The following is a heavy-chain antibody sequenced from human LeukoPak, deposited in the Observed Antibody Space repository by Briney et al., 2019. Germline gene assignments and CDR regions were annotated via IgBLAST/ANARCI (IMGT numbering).Heavy chain of an antibody. J-gene: IGHJ4*02. CDR2: ISAYNGNT. Sequence: ASVKVSCKASGGTFSSYAISWVRQAPGQGLEWMGWISAYNGNTNYAQKLQGRVTMTTDTSTSTAYMELRSLRSDDTAVYYCARDSYGDYAFYYWGQGTLVTVSS. V-gene: IGHV1-18*01. CDR1: GGTFSSYA. D-gene: IGHD4-17*01. CDR3: ARDSYGDYAFYY.